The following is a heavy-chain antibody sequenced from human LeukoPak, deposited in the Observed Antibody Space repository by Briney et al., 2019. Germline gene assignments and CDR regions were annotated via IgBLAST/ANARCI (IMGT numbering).Heavy chain of an antibody. CDR2: IYYSGST. V-gene: IGHV4-59*11. Sequence: SDSLSLTCTLSGRSISSQYGSWTRHPPGEGLGWGGHIYYSGSTNYNPSLKRPVTISVDTSKSQFSLNLSSVTAADTAVYYWAGDRVDTAMVGYYYHYYMDVWGKGTTVTVSS. CDR3: AGDRVDTAMVGYYYHYYMDV. D-gene: IGHD5-18*01. CDR1: GRSISSQY. J-gene: IGHJ6*03.